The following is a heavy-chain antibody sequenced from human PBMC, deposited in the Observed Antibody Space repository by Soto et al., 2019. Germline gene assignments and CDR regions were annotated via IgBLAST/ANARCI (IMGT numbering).Heavy chain of an antibody. CDR1: GGSISSGDYY. CDR3: ASGYCSGGSCYKARFDP. CDR2: IYYSGST. J-gene: IGHJ5*02. Sequence: SETLSLTCTVSGGSISSGDYYWSWIRQPPGKGLEWIGYIYYSGSTYYNPSLKSRVTISVDTSKNQFSLKLSSVTAADTAVYYCASGYCSGGSCYKARFDPWGQGTLVTVSS. V-gene: IGHV4-30-4*01. D-gene: IGHD2-15*01.